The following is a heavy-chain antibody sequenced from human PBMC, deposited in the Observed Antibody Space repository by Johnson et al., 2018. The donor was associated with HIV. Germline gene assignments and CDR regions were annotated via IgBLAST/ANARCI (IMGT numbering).Heavy chain of an antibody. CDR1: GFTFSNAW. CDR2: LKSRADGGTT. J-gene: IGHJ3*02. Sequence: VQLVESGGGLVKPGGSLRLSCAASGFTFSNAWMSWVRQAPGKGLEWVGRLKSRADGGTTDYAVSVKDRFTILRDDSKNTLYLQMSSLRTEDAGVYYCTTEGDAFDIWGQGTVVTVSS. CDR3: TTEGDAFDI. V-gene: IGHV3-15*01.